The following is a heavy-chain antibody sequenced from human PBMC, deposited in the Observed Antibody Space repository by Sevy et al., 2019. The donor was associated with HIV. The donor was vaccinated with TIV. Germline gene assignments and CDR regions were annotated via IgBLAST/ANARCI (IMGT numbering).Heavy chain of an antibody. V-gene: IGHV3-21*01. J-gene: IGHJ6*02. CDR3: ARMGGLTDNGMDV. CDR2: IITINNYI. CDR1: GFTFSSYS. Sequence: GGSLRLSCAASGFTFSSYSMNWVRQAPGKGLEWVSSIITINNYIYYADSMKGRFTISMDNAKNSLFLQMNSLRAEDTAVYYCARMGGLTDNGMDVWGQGTTVTVSS. D-gene: IGHD6-25*01.